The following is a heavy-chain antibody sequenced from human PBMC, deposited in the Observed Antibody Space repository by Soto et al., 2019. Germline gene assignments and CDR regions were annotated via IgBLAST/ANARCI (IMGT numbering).Heavy chain of an antibody. V-gene: IGHV3-23*01. CDR2: ISGSGGST. Sequence: EVQLLESGGGLVQPGGSLRLSCAASGFTFSTYAMSWFRQAPGKGLEWVSAISGSGGSTYYADAVKGRFTISRDNSKNTLDLQMNSLRAEDTAVYYCAKVRDSSGWARWFDPWGQGTLVTVSS. D-gene: IGHD6-19*01. J-gene: IGHJ5*02. CDR1: GFTFSTYA. CDR3: AKVRDSSGWARWFDP.